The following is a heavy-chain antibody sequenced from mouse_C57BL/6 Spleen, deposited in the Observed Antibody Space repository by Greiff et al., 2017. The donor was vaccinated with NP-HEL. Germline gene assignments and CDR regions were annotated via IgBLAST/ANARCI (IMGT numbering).Heavy chain of an antibody. D-gene: IGHD6-1*01. CDR1: GFTFSDYG. CDR3: AINRGYYAMDY. Sequence: DVMLVESGGGLVKPGGSLKLSCAASGFTFSDYGMHWVRQAPEKGLEWVAYISSGSSTIYYADTVKGRFTISRDNAKNTLFLQMTSLRSEDTAMYYCAINRGYYAMDYWGQGTSVTVSS. J-gene: IGHJ4*01. V-gene: IGHV5-17*01. CDR2: ISSGSSTI.